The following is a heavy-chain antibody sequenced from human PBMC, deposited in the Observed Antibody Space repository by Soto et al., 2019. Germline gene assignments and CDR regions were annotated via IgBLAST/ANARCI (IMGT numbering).Heavy chain of an antibody. J-gene: IGHJ6*02. CDR3: ARDPYDSSGYYYYGMDV. V-gene: IGHV1-69*01. CDR2: IIPIFGTA. CDR1: GGTFSSYT. D-gene: IGHD3-22*01. Sequence: QVQLVQSGAEVKKPGSSVKVSCKASGGTFSSYTISWVRQAPGQGLEWMGGIIPIFGTANYAQKFQGRVTITADESTSTAYMELSSLRSEDTAVYYCARDPYDSSGYYYYGMDVWGQGTTVTVSS.